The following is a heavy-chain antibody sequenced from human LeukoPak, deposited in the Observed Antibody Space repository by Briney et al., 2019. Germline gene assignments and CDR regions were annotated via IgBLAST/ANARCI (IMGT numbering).Heavy chain of an antibody. D-gene: IGHD1-1*01. Sequence: PGGSLRLSCAASGFTFSSYGMHWVRQAPGKGLEWVANINQDGSGKYYVDSVKGRFTISRDNAKNPLYLQMNSLRSEDTAIYYCAEGTTGWGQGTLVTVSS. CDR2: INQDGSGK. CDR1: GFTFSSYG. V-gene: IGHV3-7*01. CDR3: AEGTTG. J-gene: IGHJ1*01.